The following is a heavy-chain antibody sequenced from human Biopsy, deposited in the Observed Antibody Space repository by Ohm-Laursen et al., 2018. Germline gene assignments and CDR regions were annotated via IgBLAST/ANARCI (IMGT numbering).Heavy chain of an antibody. J-gene: IGHJ4*01. D-gene: IGHD2-2*01. CDR3: AREGYCSRTSCYPDY. Sequence: SLRLSCAASGYTFSSYWMHWVRQAPGKGLVWVSRINRDGSSTTYADSVKGRFTISRDSAKNTLYLQMNSLRAEDTAVYYCAREGYCSRTSCYPDYWGHGTLVTVSS. CDR2: INRDGSST. CDR1: GYTFSSYW. V-gene: IGHV3-74*01.